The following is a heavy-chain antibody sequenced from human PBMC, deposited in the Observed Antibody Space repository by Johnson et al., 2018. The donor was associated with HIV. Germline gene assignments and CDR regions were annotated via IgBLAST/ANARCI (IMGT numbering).Heavy chain of an antibody. CDR1: GFTFSSYA. Sequence: QAQLVESGGGVVQPGRSLRLSCAASGFTFSSYAMHWVRQAPGKGLEWVAVISYDGSNKYYADSVKGRFTISRDNSKNTLYLQMNSLRAEDTAVYYCARDRGGGTEAGAFDIWGQGTMVTVSS. CDR2: ISYDGSNK. J-gene: IGHJ3*02. V-gene: IGHV3-30-3*01. D-gene: IGHD2-15*01. CDR3: ARDRGGGTEAGAFDI.